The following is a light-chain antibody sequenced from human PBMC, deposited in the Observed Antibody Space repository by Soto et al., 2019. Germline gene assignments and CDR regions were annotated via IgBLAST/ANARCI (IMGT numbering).Light chain of an antibody. J-gene: IGLJ1*01. V-gene: IGLV2-14*01. Sequence: QSALTQPASVSGSPGQSITISCTGTSSDVGGYNYVSWYQQYPGKAPKLMVYDVTNRPSGVSTRFSGSKSGSTASLTISGLQAEDEADYYCSSYTSGNTRYVFGSGTKVTVL. CDR2: DVT. CDR1: SSDVGGYNY. CDR3: SSYTSGNTRYV.